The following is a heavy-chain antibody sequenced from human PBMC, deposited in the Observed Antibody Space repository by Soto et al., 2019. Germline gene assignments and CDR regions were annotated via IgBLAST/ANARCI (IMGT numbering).Heavy chain of an antibody. J-gene: IGHJ4*02. D-gene: IGHD3-16*01. V-gene: IGHV3-33*01. Sequence: GGSLRLSCAASGFNFSSYGMNWVRQAPGKGLEWISVIYYDGSNKYYADSVKGRFTISRDNSKNTLYLQMNSLRAEDTAVYYCARVFMMIRRAPRSLDYWGQGTLVPVSS. CDR3: ARVFMMIRRAPRSLDY. CDR2: IYYDGSNK. CDR1: GFNFSSYG.